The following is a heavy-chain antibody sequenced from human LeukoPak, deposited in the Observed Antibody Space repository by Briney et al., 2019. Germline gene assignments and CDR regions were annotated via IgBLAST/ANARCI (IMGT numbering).Heavy chain of an antibody. CDR1: GGSISSYY. CDR2: IYYSGST. Sequence: PSETLSLTCTVSGGSISSYYWSWIRQPPGKGLEWIGYIYYSGSTNYNPSLKNRVTISVDTSKNQFSLKLSSVTAADTAVYYCASRTMIVGSFDYWGQGTLVTVSS. D-gene: IGHD3-22*01. CDR3: ASRTMIVGSFDY. J-gene: IGHJ4*02. V-gene: IGHV4-59*01.